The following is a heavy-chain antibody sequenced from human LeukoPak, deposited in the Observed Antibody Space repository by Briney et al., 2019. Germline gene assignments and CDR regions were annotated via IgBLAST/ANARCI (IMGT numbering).Heavy chain of an antibody. D-gene: IGHD1-26*01. CDR2: IYHSGST. Sequence: SETLSLTCTVSGGSISSYYWSWIRQPPGKGLEWIGYIYHSGSTYYNPSLKSRVTISVDRSKNQFSLKLSSVTAADTAVYYCARALIGIVGAAGAFDIWGQGTMVTVSS. CDR3: ARALIGIVGAAGAFDI. V-gene: IGHV4-59*12. J-gene: IGHJ3*02. CDR1: GGSISSYY.